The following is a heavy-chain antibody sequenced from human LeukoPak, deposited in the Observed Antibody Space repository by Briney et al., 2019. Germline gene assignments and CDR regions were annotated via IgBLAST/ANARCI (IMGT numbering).Heavy chain of an antibody. J-gene: IGHJ4*02. D-gene: IGHD2-2*01. CDR2: IYYSGST. CDR3: ARGVTPAPSY. CDR1: GVYISSGGYY. Sequence: IPSETLSLTCTVSGVYISSGGYYWRWIRQHPGKGLEWIGYIYYSGSTYYNPSLKSRVTISVDTSKNQFSLKLSSVTAADTAVYYCARGVTPAPSYWGQGTLVTVSS. V-gene: IGHV4-31*03.